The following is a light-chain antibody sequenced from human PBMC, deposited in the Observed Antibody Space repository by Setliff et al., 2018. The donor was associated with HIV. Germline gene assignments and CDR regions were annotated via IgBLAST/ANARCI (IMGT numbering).Light chain of an antibody. CDR1: SNDIGAYDY. Sequence: QSALPQPASVSGSPGQSITISCTGTSNDIGAYDYVSWFQHHPGKAPKLMMSDVSKRPPGVSNRFSGSKSGNTASLTISGLQAEDEADYFCSSYSRSSTFGVFGTGTKVTVL. J-gene: IGLJ1*01. V-gene: IGLV2-14*03. CDR3: SSYSRSSTFGV. CDR2: DVS.